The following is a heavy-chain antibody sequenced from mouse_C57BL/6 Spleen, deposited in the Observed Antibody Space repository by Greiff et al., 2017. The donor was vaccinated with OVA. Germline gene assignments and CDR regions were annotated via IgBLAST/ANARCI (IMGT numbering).Heavy chain of an antibody. Sequence: DVMLVESGGDLVKPGGSLKLSCAASGFTFSSYGMSWVRQTPDKRLEWVATISSGGSYTYYPDSVKGRFTISRDNAKNTLYLQMSSLKSEDTAMYYCAREAYYDYDGGYYFDYWGQGTTLTVSS. CDR3: AREAYYDYDGGYYFDY. D-gene: IGHD2-4*01. CDR1: GFTFSSYG. CDR2: ISSGGSYT. V-gene: IGHV5-6*02. J-gene: IGHJ2*01.